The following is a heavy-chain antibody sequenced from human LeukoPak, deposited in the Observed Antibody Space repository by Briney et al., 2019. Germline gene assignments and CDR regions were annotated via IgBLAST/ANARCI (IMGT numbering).Heavy chain of an antibody. J-gene: IGHJ4*02. V-gene: IGHV3-21*01. CDR1: GFTFRSYN. CDR3: ARGFCGADCSRD. CDR2: SSSSSSYI. D-gene: IGHD2-21*02. Sequence: GGPLRLSCAASGFTFRSYNMNWLRQATGKGLEWVSSSSSSSSYIYYADAVKGRFTISRDNAKNFMYLQMNILRAEDTAIYYCARGFCGADCSRDWGQGTLVTVSS.